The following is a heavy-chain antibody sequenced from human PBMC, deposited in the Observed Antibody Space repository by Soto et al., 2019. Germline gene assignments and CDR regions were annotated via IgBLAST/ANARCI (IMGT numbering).Heavy chain of an antibody. CDR1: GFTYTSSA. V-gene: IGHV1-58*02. CDR2: IIAICGNT. CDR3: ARGIIVGATVRYYYGMDV. J-gene: IGHJ6*02. D-gene: IGHD1-26*01. Sequence: SVKVSCKASGFTYTSSAMQWVRQARGQRLEWIGWIIAICGNTNYAQKFQGRVTITRDISTSTAYMELSSLRSEDTAVYYCARGIIVGATVRYYYGMDVWGQGTTVTVSS.